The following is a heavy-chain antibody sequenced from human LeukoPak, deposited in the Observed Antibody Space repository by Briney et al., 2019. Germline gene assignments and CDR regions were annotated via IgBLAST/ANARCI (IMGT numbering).Heavy chain of an antibody. CDR3: AKEPASGSCFDY. J-gene: IGHJ4*02. D-gene: IGHD3-10*01. Sequence: PGGSLRLSCAASGYTFNSYAMSWVRQAAGKGLEWVSAISGSGGSTYYADSVKGRFTISRDNSKNTLYLQMNSLRAEDTALYYCAKEPASGSCFDYWGQGTLVTVSS. CDR2: ISGSGGST. CDR1: GYTFNSYA. V-gene: IGHV3-23*01.